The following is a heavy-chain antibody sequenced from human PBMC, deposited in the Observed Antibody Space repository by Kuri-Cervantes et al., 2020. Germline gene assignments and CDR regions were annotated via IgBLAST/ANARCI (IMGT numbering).Heavy chain of an antibody. CDR3: ARGGRRYDILTGYQQDYYMDV. Sequence: ASVKVSCKASGYTFTSYDINWVRQATGQGLEWMGWMNPNSGNTGYAQKFQGRVTMTRNTSISTAYMELSSLRFEDTVVFYCARGGRRYDILTGYQQDYYMDVWGKGTTVTVSS. CDR2: MNPNSGNT. J-gene: IGHJ6*03. D-gene: IGHD3-9*01. V-gene: IGHV1-8*02. CDR1: GYTFTSYD.